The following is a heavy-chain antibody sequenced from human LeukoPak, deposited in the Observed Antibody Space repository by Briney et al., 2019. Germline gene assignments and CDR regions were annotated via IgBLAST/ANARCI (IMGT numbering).Heavy chain of an antibody. CDR2: IYYSGST. V-gene: IGHV4-59*11. J-gene: IGHJ4*02. CDR1: GGSISSHY. Sequence: SETLSLTCTVPGGSISSHYWSWIRQPPGKGLEWIGYIYYSGSTNCNPSLKSRVTISVDTSKNQFSLKLSSVTAADTAVYYCARKQTGTMYDVWGQGTQVTVSS. D-gene: IGHD1-7*01. CDR3: ARKQTGTMYDV.